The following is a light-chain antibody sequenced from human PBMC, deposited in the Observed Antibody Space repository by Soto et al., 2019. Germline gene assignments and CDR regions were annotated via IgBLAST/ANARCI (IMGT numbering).Light chain of an antibody. J-gene: IGKJ1*01. CDR1: QTISTW. Sequence: HKIDTPSTLEGRVGEGCRSRWRASQTISTWLAWYQQKPGKAPKLLIYKASSLKSGVPSRFSGSGSGTEFTLTISSLQPDDFATYYCQHYNSYSEAFGQGTKVDIK. CDR3: QHYNSYSEA. CDR2: KAS. V-gene: IGKV1-5*03.